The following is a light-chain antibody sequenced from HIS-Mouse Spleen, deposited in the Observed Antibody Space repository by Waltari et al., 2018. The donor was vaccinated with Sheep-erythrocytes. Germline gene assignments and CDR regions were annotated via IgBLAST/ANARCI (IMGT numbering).Light chain of an antibody. CDR2: GNS. V-gene: IGLV1-40*01. J-gene: IGLJ2*01. CDR1: SSNIGAGYD. CDR3: QSYDSSLSGSV. Sequence: QSVLTQPPSVSGAPGQRVTISCTGSSSNIGAGYDVHWNPQLPGTAPKLLIYGNSNRPSGVPDRFSGSKSGTSASLAITGLQAEDEADYYCQSYDSSLSGSVFGGGTKLTVL.